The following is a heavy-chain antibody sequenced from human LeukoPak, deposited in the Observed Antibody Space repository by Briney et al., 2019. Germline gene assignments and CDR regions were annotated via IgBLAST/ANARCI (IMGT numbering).Heavy chain of an antibody. V-gene: IGHV4-30-4*01. Sequence: SETLSLTCAVYGGSFSSGGYYWSWIRQPPGKGLEWIGYIYYSGSTYYNPSLKSRVTISVDTSKNQFSLKLSSVTAADTAVYYCARGVGATYYYDSSGYYHLAPTSKSINWFDPWGQGTLVTVSS. D-gene: IGHD3-22*01. J-gene: IGHJ5*02. CDR1: GGSFSSGGYY. CDR2: IYYSGST. CDR3: ARGVGATYYYDSSGYYHLAPTSKSINWFDP.